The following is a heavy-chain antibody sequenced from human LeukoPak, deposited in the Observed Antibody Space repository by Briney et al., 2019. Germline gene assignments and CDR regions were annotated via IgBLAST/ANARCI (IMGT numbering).Heavy chain of an antibody. J-gene: IGHJ4*02. D-gene: IGHD2-8*01. V-gene: IGHV1-69*05. CDR1: GGTFSSYA. CDR3: AIMVYADQWAWELTNYYFDY. Sequence: ASVKVSCKASGGTFSSYAISWVRQAPGQGLEWMGGIIPIFGTANYAQKFQGRVTITTDESTSTAYMELSSLRSGDTAVYYCAIMVYADQWAWELTNYYFDYWGQGTLVTVSS. CDR2: IIPIFGTA.